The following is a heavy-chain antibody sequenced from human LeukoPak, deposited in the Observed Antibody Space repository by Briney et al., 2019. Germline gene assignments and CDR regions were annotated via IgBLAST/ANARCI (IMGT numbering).Heavy chain of an antibody. Sequence: SVKVSCKASGGTFSSYAISWVRQAPGQGLEWMGRIIPILGIANYAQKFQGRVTITTDESTSTAYMELSSLRSEDTAVYYCARDLGKATGDYWGQGTLVTVSS. V-gene: IGHV1-69*04. J-gene: IGHJ4*02. CDR1: GGTFSSYA. CDR2: IIPILGIA. CDR3: ARDLGKATGDY. D-gene: IGHD3-10*01.